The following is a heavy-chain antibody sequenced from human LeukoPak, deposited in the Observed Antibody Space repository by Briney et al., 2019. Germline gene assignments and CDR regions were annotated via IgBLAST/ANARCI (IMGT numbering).Heavy chain of an antibody. V-gene: IGHV4-59*01. J-gene: IGHJ4*02. D-gene: IGHD2-21*02. CDR3: ARLALAYCGGDCSEAADY. Sequence: PSETLSLTCTVSGDSFSYFYWSWIRQPPGKGLEWIGYIYYSGSTNYNPSPKSRVTISVDTSKNQFSLKLSSVTAADTAVYYCARLALAYCGGDCSEAADYWGQGTLVIVSS. CDR2: IYYSGST. CDR1: GDSFSYFY.